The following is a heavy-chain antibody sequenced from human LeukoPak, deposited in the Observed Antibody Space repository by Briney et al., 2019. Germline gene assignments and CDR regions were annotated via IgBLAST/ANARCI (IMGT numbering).Heavy chain of an antibody. CDR3: ARDCVAAAGSLDY. CDR2: ISYDGSNK. Sequence: PGGSLRLSCAASGFTFSSYAMHWVRQAPGKGLEWVAVISYDGSNKYYADSVKGRFTISRDNSKNTLYLQMNSLRAEDTAVYYCARDCVAAAGSLDYWGQGTLVTVSS. CDR1: GFTFSSYA. J-gene: IGHJ4*02. V-gene: IGHV3-30*01. D-gene: IGHD6-13*01.